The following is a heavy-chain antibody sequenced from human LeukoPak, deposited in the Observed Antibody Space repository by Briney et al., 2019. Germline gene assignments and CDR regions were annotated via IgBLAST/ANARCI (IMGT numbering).Heavy chain of an antibody. D-gene: IGHD2-2*01. Sequence: SETLSLTCTVSGGSISSYYWSWIRQPPGKGLEWIAYIYYSGSTNYNPSLKSRVTISVDTSKNQFSLKLSSVTAADAAVYYCARHGPAARVYYYGMDVWGQGTTVTVSS. CDR1: GGSISSYY. J-gene: IGHJ6*02. CDR2: IYYSGST. CDR3: ARHGPAARVYYYGMDV. V-gene: IGHV4-59*08.